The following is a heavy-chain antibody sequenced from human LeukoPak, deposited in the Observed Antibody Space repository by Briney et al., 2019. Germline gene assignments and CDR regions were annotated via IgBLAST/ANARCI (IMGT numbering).Heavy chain of an antibody. CDR3: AKDPYYYDSSGYYVGETQGFQH. CDR2: ISSSGSTI. CDR1: GFTFSSYE. V-gene: IGHV3-48*03. D-gene: IGHD3-22*01. J-gene: IGHJ1*01. Sequence: PGGSLRLSCAASGFTFSSYEMNWVRQAPGKGLEWVSYISSSGSTIYYADSVKGRFTISRDNSKNTLYLQMNSLRAEDTAVYYCAKDPYYYDSSGYYVGETQGFQHWGQGTLVTVSS.